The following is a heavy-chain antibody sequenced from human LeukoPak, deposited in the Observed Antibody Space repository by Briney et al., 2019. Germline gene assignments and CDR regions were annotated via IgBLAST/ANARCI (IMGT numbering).Heavy chain of an antibody. CDR2: ISGSGGST. D-gene: IGHD6-19*01. Sequence: GGSLRLSCAASGFTFSSYAMSWVRQAPGKGLEWVSAISGSGGSTYYADSVKGRFTISRDNAKNSLYPQMNSLRAEDTAVYYCARETYSSGWSGWGHYYYMDVWGKGTTVTISS. V-gene: IGHV3-23*01. J-gene: IGHJ6*03. CDR3: ARETYSSGWSGWGHYYYMDV. CDR1: GFTFSSYA.